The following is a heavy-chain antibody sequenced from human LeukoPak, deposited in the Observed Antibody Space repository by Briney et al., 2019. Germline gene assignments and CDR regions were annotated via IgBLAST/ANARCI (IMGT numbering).Heavy chain of an antibody. V-gene: IGHV4-30-2*01. Sequence: SETLSPTCAVSGGSISSGGYSWSWIRQPPGKGLEWIGYIYHSGSTYYNPSLKSRVTISVDRSKNQFSPKLSSVTAADTAVYYCARGTLFSFYYFDYWGQGTLVTVSS. J-gene: IGHJ4*02. CDR3: ARGTLFSFYYFDY. D-gene: IGHD3-9*01. CDR1: GGSISSGGYS. CDR2: IYHSGST.